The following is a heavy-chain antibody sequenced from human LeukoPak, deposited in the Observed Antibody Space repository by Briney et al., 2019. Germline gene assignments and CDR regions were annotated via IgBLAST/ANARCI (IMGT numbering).Heavy chain of an antibody. CDR1: GYTFTNYD. Sequence: ASVKVSCKASGYTFTNYDINWVRQAAGQGLEWMGWMNRNSGNTGYAQKFQGRVTISRNTSISTAYMELRSLRSDDTAVYYCARGGSGSYYLPHFDYWGQGTLVTVSS. D-gene: IGHD3-10*01. CDR3: ARGGSGSYYLPHFDY. CDR2: MNRNSGNT. J-gene: IGHJ4*02. V-gene: IGHV1-8*03.